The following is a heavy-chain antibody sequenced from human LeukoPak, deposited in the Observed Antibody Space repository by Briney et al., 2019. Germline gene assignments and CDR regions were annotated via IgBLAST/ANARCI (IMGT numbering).Heavy chain of an antibody. D-gene: IGHD3-9*01. CDR1: GGSFSTYY. J-gene: IGHJ5*02. CDR3: ARLTGYSSESWFDP. CDR2: IYTSGST. V-gene: IGHV4-4*07. Sequence: SETLSLTCTVSGGSFSTYYWSWIRQPAGKGLEWIGRIYTSGSTNYNPSLKSRVTISVHTSKNQFSLKLSSVTAADTAVYYCARLTGYSSESWFDPRGQGTLVTVSS.